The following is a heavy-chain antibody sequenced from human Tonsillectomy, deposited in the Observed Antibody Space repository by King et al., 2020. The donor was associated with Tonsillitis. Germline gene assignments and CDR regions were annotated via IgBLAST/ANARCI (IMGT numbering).Heavy chain of an antibody. V-gene: IGHV4-34*01. CDR3: ARESSGYFEAFDI. J-gene: IGHJ3*02. D-gene: IGHD3-22*01. CDR2: INHSGST. CDR1: GGSFSGYY. Sequence: VQLQQWGAGLLKPSETLSLTCAVYGGSFSGYYWSWVRQPPGKGLEWIGEINHSGSTNYNPSLKSRVTISVDTSKNQFSLKLRSVTAADTAVYYCARESSGYFEAFDIWGQGTMVTVSS.